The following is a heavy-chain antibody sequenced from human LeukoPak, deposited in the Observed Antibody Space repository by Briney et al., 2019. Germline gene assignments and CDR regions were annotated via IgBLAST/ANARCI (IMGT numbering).Heavy chain of an antibody. CDR1: GFTFSSYA. V-gene: IGHV3-30*04. D-gene: IGHD2-15*01. CDR3: AGVEAAITNAFDI. Sequence: PGGSLRLSCAASGFTFSSYAMHWVRQAPGKVLEWVAAISYDGSIKYSADSVKGRFTISRDNSKNALYLQMDSLRADDTAVYYCAGVEAAITNAFDIWGQGTTVTVSS. J-gene: IGHJ3*02. CDR2: ISYDGSIK.